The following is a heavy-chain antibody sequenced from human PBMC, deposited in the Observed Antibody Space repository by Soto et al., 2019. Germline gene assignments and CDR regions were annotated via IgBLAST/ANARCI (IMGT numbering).Heavy chain of an antibody. Sequence: KPGGSLRLSCAASGSTFSNAWMNWVRQAPGKGLEWVGRIKSKTDGGTTDYTAPVKGRFTISRDDSKNTLYLQMNSLKTEDTAVYYCTTDPGSLEYYDSSPSGMDVWGQGTTVTVSS. D-gene: IGHD3-22*01. CDR1: GSTFSNAW. CDR3: TTDPGSLEYYDSSPSGMDV. CDR2: IKSKTDGGTT. V-gene: IGHV3-15*07. J-gene: IGHJ6*02.